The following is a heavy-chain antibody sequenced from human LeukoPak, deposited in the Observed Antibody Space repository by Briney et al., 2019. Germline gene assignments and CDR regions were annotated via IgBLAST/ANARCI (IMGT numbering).Heavy chain of an antibody. Sequence: GGSLRLSCAASGFTFSSYAMSWVRQAPGKGLEWVSAISGSGGSTYYADSVKGRFTISRDNSKNTLYLQMNSLRAEDTAVYYCAKDTPRYCSSTSCYVANPPYWGQGTLVIVSS. J-gene: IGHJ4*02. CDR1: GFTFSSYA. CDR3: AKDTPRYCSSTSCYVANPPY. V-gene: IGHV3-23*01. CDR2: ISGSGGST. D-gene: IGHD2-2*01.